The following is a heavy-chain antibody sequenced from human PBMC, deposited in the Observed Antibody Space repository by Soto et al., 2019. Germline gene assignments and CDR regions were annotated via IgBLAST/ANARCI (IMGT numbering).Heavy chain of an antibody. CDR2: ISSSGSTI. J-gene: IGHJ1*01. Sequence: QVQLVESGGGLVKPGGSLRLSCAASGFTFSDYYMSWIRQAPGKGLEWVSYISSSGSTIYYAGSVKGRFTISRDNAKNSLYLQMNSLRAEDTAVYYCARDPTPIIDYGAQEEYFQHWGQGTLVTVSS. D-gene: IGHD4-17*01. CDR3: ARDPTPIIDYGAQEEYFQH. V-gene: IGHV3-11*01. CDR1: GFTFSDYY.